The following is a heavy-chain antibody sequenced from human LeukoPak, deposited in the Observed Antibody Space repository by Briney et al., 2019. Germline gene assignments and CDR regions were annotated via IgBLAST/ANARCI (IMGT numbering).Heavy chain of an antibody. J-gene: IGHJ5*02. CDR1: GGTFSSYA. CDR2: IIPIFGTA. CDR3: ARDNGYTMVRGVMGSSFDP. V-gene: IGHV1-69*05. Sequence: SVKVSCKASGGTFSSYAISWVRQAPGQGLEWMGGIIPIFGTANYAQKFQGRATITTDESTSTAYMELSSLRSEDTAVYYCARDNGYTMVRGVMGSSFDPWGQGTLVTVSS. D-gene: IGHD3-10*01.